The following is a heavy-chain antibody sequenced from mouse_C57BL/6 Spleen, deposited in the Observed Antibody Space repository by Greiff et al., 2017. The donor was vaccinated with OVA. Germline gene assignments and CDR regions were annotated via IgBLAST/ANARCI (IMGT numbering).Heavy chain of an antibody. D-gene: IGHD2-10*01. V-gene: IGHV5-16*01. J-gene: IGHJ1*03. CDR1: GFTFSDYY. CDR3: ARALPYWYFDV. Sequence: EVQVVESEGGLVQPGSSMKLSCTASGFTFSDYYMAWVRQVPEKGLEWVANINYDGSSTYYLDSLKSRFIISRDNAKNILYLQMSSLKSEDTATYYCARALPYWYFDVWGTGTTVTVSS. CDR2: INYDGSST.